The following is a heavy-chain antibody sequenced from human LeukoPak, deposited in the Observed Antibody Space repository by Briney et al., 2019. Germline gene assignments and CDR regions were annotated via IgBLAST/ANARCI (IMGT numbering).Heavy chain of an antibody. Sequence: ASVKVSCKASGYTFTSYYMHWVRQAPGQGLEWMGIINPSGGSTSYAQKFQGRVTMTRDTSMSTVYMELSSLRSEDTAVYYCARDLGYGDPGVAYYFDYWGQGTLVTVSS. J-gene: IGHJ4*02. V-gene: IGHV1-46*01. CDR1: GYTFTSYY. CDR2: INPSGGST. D-gene: IGHD4-17*01. CDR3: ARDLGYGDPGVAYYFDY.